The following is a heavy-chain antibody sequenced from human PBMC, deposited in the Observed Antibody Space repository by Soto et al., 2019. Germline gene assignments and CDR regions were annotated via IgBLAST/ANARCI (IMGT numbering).Heavy chain of an antibody. CDR1: DGSLSGYI. Sequence: PSETLSLTCGVCDGSLSGYIGSWILQTPGKGLQWIVQINHSVSGNYNTSLEWRVTIAVHMSNSQFSLELSSVTAADTAVYYCARWAAGFDYWGQGTLVTVSS. CDR2: INHSVSG. J-gene: IGHJ4*02. V-gene: IGHV4-34*01. D-gene: IGHD6-13*01. CDR3: ARWAAGFDY.